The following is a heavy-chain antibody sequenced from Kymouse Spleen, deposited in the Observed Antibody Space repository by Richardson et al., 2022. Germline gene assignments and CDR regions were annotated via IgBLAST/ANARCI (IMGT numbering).Heavy chain of an antibody. Sequence: EVQLVESGGGLVKPGGSLRLSCAASGFTFSSYSMNWVRQAPGKGLEWVSSISSSSSYIYYADSVKGRFTISRDNAKNSLYLQMNSLRAEDTAVYYCARDPAYTISTISHIFENYYGMDVWGQGTTVTVSS. CDR3: ARDPAYTISTISHIFENYYGMDV. J-gene: IGHJ6*02. CDR1: GFTFSSYS. CDR2: ISSSSSYI. V-gene: IGHV3-21*03. D-gene: IGHD1-1*01,IGHD2-2*02,IGHD3-9*01.